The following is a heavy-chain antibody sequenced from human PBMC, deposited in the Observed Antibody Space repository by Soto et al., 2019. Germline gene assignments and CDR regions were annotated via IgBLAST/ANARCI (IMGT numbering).Heavy chain of an antibody. Sequence: GGSLRLSCAASGFTFSSYAMSWVRQAPGKGLEWVSAISGSGGSTYYADSVKGRFTISRDNSKNTLHLQMNSLRAEDTAVYYCANSVSSGFPYYFDYWGQGTLVTVSS. J-gene: IGHJ4*02. CDR1: GFTFSSYA. D-gene: IGHD3-22*01. CDR3: ANSVSSGFPYYFDY. CDR2: ISGSGGST. V-gene: IGHV3-23*01.